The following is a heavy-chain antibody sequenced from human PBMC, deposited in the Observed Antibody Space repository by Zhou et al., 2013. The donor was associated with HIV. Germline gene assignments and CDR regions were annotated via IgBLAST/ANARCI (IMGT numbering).Heavy chain of an antibody. D-gene: IGHD2-15*01. CDR2: IIPIFGIA. Sequence: QVQLVQSGAEVKKPGSSVKVSCKASGGTFSTYAFSWVRQAPGQGLEWMGGIIPIFGIAKYAQKFQGRVTITADASTSTIYMELRSLRSEDTGVYHCARDRGGATCYRCMGXFDFWGQGTMVTVSS. CDR1: GGTFSTYA. V-gene: IGHV1-69*12. CDR3: ARDRGGATCYRCMGXFDF. J-gene: IGHJ3*01.